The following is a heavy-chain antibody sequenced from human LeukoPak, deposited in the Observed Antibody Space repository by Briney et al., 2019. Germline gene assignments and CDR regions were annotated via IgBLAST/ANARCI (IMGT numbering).Heavy chain of an antibody. Sequence: GASVKVSCKASGYTFTSYGINWVRQAPGRGLEWMGWISAYNGNTNYAQNLQGRVTMTRDTSISTTYMELSRLRSDDTAVYYCARAEALSDNSGYYEDYWGQGTLVTVSS. D-gene: IGHD3-22*01. CDR1: GYTFTSYG. J-gene: IGHJ4*02. CDR2: ISAYNGNT. CDR3: ARAEALSDNSGYYEDY. V-gene: IGHV1-18*01.